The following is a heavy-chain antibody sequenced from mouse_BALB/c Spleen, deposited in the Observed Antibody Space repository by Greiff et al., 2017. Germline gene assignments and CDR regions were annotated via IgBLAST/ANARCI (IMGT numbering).Heavy chain of an antibody. CDR1: GFTFSDYG. J-gene: IGHJ3*01. V-gene: IGHV5-15*02. Sequence: EVMLVESGGGLVQPGGSRKLSCAASGFTFSDYGMAWVRQAPGKGPEWVAFISNLAYSIYYADIVTGRFTISRENAKNTLYLEMSGLRSEDTAMYYCARDGFAYWGQGTLVTVSA. CDR3: ARDGFAY. CDR2: ISNLAYSI.